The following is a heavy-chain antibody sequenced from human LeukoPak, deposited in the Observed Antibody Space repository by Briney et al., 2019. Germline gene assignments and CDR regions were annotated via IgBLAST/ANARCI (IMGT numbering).Heavy chain of an antibody. V-gene: IGHV3-7*01. CDR3: TRGGRNTSYYWYY. Sequence: GGSLRLSCAASGLTLSNYCMTWVRQGPGKGLEWVATIKRDGVETYYVDSVRGRFTISRDNAENSVYLRMNNLRDEDTAVYYCTRGGRNTSYYWYYWGKGTTVTVSS. CDR1: GLTLSNYC. D-gene: IGHD1-26*01. CDR2: IKRDGVET. J-gene: IGHJ6*04.